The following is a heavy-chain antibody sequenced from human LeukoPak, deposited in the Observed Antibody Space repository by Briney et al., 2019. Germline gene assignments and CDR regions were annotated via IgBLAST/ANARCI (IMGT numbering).Heavy chain of an antibody. V-gene: IGHV4-30-2*01. D-gene: IGHD2-21*01. CDR1: GGSISSGGYS. CDR3: AKGHEFVFDY. CDR2: IYHSGST. J-gene: IGHJ4*02. Sequence: MASETLSLTCAVSGGSISSGGYSWSWIRQPPGKGLEWIGYIYHSGSTYYNPSLKSRVTISVDRSKNQFSLKLSSVTAADTAVYYCAKGHEFVFDYWGQGTLVTVSS.